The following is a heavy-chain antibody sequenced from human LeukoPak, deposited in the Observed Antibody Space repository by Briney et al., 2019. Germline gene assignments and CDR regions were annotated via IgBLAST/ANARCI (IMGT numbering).Heavy chain of an antibody. CDR3: ARVHYYDSSGYYYVFAFDI. D-gene: IGHD3-22*01. CDR2: IYHSGST. V-gene: IGHV4-30-2*02. CDR1: GGSISSGGYS. J-gene: IGHJ3*02. Sequence: PSQTLSLTCAVSGGSISSGGYSWSWIRQPPGKGLEWIGYIYHSGSTYYNPSLKSRVTISVDTSKNQFSLKLSSVTAADTAVYYCARVHYYDSSGYYYVFAFDIWGQGTMVTVSS.